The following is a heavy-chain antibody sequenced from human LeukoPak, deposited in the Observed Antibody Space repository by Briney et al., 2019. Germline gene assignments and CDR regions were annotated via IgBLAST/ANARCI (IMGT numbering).Heavy chain of an antibody. CDR3: ARDRSITMIVVVRDAFDI. D-gene: IGHD3-22*01. CDR1: GGSISSYY. V-gene: IGHV4-59*01. J-gene: IGHJ3*02. Sequence: SETLSLTCTVSGGSISSYYWSWIRQPPGKGLEWIGYIYYSGSTNYNPSLKSRVTISVDTSKNQFSLKLSSVTAADTAVYYCARDRSITMIVVVRDAFDIWGQGTMVTVSS. CDR2: IYYSGST.